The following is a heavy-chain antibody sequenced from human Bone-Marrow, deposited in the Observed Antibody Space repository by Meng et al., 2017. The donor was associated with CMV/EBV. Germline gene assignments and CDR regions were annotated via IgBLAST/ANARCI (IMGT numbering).Heavy chain of an antibody. CDR3: ARDYCSSTSCYSEFDY. CDR1: GYTFTGYY. D-gene: IGHD2-2*02. V-gene: IGHV1-2*02. Sequence: ASVKVSCKASGYTFTGYYMHWVRQAPGQGLEWMGWINPNSGGTNYAQKFQGRVTMTRDTSISTAYMELSRLRSDDTAVYYCARDYCSSTSCYSEFDYWGQGTLVTVYS. CDR2: INPNSGGT. J-gene: IGHJ4*02.